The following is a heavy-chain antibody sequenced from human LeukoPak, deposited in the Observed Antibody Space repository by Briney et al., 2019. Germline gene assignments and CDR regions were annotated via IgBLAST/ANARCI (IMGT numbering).Heavy chain of an antibody. CDR1: GFTFSDYY. Sequence: GGSLRLSCAASGFTFSDYYTSWIRQAPGKGLEWVSYISSSGSTIYYADSVKGRFTISRDNAKNALYLQMNSLRAEDAAVYYCARAIWSHDAFDIWGQGTMVTVSS. CDR3: ARAIWSHDAFDI. J-gene: IGHJ3*02. D-gene: IGHD3-3*01. V-gene: IGHV3-11*04. CDR2: ISSSGSTI.